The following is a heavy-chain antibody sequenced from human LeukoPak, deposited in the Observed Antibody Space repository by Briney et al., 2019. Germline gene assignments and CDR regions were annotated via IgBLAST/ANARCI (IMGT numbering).Heavy chain of an antibody. V-gene: IGHV4-30-2*01. CDR1: GGSISSGGYY. Sequence: NPSQTLSLTCTVSGGSISSGGYYWSWIRQPPGKGLEWIGYIYHSGSTYYNPSLKSRVTISVDRSKNQFSLKLSSVTAADTAVYYCARTTGYYDSSGPAPFDYWGQGTLVTVSS. CDR3: ARTTGYYDSSGPAPFDY. CDR2: IYHSGST. J-gene: IGHJ4*02. D-gene: IGHD3-22*01.